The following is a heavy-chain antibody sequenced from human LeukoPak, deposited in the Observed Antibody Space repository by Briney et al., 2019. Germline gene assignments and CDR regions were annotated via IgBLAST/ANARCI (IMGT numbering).Heavy chain of an antibody. CDR3: ARDSGERGPGSYLIAY. Sequence: ASVKVSCKASGYTFTGYYMHWVRQAPGQGLEWMGWINPNSGGTNYAQKFQGRVTMTRDTSISTAYMELSRLRSDDTAVYYCARDSGERGPGSYLIAYWGQGTLVTVSS. D-gene: IGHD3-10*01. CDR1: GYTFTGYY. J-gene: IGHJ4*02. V-gene: IGHV1-2*02. CDR2: INPNSGGT.